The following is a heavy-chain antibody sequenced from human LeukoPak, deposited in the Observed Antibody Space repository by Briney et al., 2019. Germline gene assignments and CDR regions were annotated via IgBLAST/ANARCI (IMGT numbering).Heavy chain of an antibody. CDR3: AKDTSSSPRGMDV. D-gene: IGHD6-19*01. CDR1: GFTFDDYA. CDR2: ISWNSGSI. J-gene: IGHJ6*02. V-gene: IGHV3-9*01. Sequence: PGGSLRLSCAASGFTFDDYAMHWVRQAPGKGLEWVSGISWNSGSIGYADSVKGRFTISRDNAKNSLYLQMNSPRAEDTALYYCAKDTSSSPRGMDVWGQGTTVTVSS.